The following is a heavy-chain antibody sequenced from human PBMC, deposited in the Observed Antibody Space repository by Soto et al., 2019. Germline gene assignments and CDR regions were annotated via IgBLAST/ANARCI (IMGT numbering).Heavy chain of an antibody. V-gene: IGHV1-2*04. D-gene: IGHD6-13*01. CDR2: INPNSGGT. Sequence: GASVKVSCKASGYTFTGYYMHWVRQAPGQGLEWMGWINPNSGGTNYAQKLQGWVTMTRDTSISTAYMELSRLRSGDTAVYYCARGDRSSSWYEGSWDYYYYYGMDVWGQGTTVTVSS. J-gene: IGHJ6*02. CDR1: GYTFTGYY. CDR3: ARGDRSSSWYEGSWDYYYYYGMDV.